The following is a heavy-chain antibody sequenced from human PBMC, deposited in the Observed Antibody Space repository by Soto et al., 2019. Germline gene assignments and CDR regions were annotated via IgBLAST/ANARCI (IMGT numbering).Heavy chain of an antibody. D-gene: IGHD3-16*02. Sequence: QVQLQESGPGLVKPSETLSLTCTVSGGSIRSYYWSWIRQPPGKGLEWLGYIYYSGSTNYNPSLKSRVTISVDTSKNQFSLNVSSVTAADTAVYYCAREGRLGELSLRPYNWFDPWGQGTLVTVSS. CDR1: GGSIRSYY. CDR3: AREGRLGELSLRPYNWFDP. CDR2: IYYSGST. V-gene: IGHV4-59*01. J-gene: IGHJ5*02.